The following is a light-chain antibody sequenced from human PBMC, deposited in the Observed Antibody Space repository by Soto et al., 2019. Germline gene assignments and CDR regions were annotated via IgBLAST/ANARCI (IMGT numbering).Light chain of an antibody. Sequence: DVQMTQSPSSLSASVGASVTITCRSSQTVQTYLNWYQHKPGKAQQLLIYASSRLQTGVASRFSGSGAGTYFRLTISSLQPEDFATYYCQQTSNSPGTVVQGNKVEIK. CDR3: QQTSNSPGT. J-gene: IGKJ1*01. CDR2: ASS. V-gene: IGKV1-39*01. CDR1: QTVQTY.